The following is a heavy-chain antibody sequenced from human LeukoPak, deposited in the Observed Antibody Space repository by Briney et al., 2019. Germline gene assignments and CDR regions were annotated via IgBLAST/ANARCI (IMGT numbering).Heavy chain of an antibody. CDR3: ARVQGWLQFGYYFDY. CDR1: GGSFSGYY. CDR2: INHSGST. V-gene: IGHV4-34*01. D-gene: IGHD5-24*01. Sequence: PSETLSLTCAVYGGSFSGYYWSWIRQPPGKGLEWIGEINHSGSTNYNPSLKGRVTISVDTSKNQFSLKLSSVTAADTAVYYCARVQGWLQFGYYFDYWGQGTLVTVSS. J-gene: IGHJ4*02.